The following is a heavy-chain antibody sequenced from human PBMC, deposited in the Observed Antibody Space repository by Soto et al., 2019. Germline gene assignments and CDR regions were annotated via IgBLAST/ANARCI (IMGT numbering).Heavy chain of an antibody. CDR2: INHSGST. V-gene: IGHV4-34*01. Sequence: SETLSLTCAVYGGSFSGYYWSWIRQPPGKGLEWIGEINHSGSTYYNPTLKSRLIISVDTSKSQFSLKLSSVSATDTAVYYCATSNWFDPWGQGTLVTVSS. CDR1: GGSFSGYY. J-gene: IGHJ5*02. CDR3: ATSNWFDP.